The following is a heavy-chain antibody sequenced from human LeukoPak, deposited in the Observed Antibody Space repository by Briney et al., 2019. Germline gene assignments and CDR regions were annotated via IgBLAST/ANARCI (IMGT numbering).Heavy chain of an antibody. CDR1: GGSISGYY. CDR2: LYYSGST. CDR3: ARGGSGISNAFDI. Sequence: PSQTLSLTCTVSGGSISGYYWSWIRQPPGKGLEWIGYLYYSGSTNSNPSLKSRVAMSVDTSKNQFSLNLRSVTAADTAVENCARGGSGISNAFDIWDQGTMVTAAS. J-gene: IGHJ3*02. V-gene: IGHV4-59*01. D-gene: IGHD3-10*01.